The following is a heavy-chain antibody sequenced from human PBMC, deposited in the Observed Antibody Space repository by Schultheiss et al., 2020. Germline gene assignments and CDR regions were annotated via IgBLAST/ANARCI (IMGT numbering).Heavy chain of an antibody. D-gene: IGHD2-2*01. CDR1: GGSLSGYY. Sequence: SQTLSLTCAVYGGSLSGYYWSWIRQPPGKGLEWIGEINHSGSTNYNPSLKSRVTISVDTSKNQFSLKLSSVTAADTAVYYCARGRRRYCSSTSCYHWFDPWGQGTLVTVSS. CDR3: ARGRRRYCSSTSCYHWFDP. V-gene: IGHV4-34*01. CDR2: INHSGST. J-gene: IGHJ5*02.